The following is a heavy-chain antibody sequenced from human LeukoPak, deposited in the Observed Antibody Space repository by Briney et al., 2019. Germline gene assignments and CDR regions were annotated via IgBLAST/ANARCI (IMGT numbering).Heavy chain of an antibody. CDR3: VSPRGFSYGYFDY. CDR1: GGSISSGSAY. V-gene: IGHV4-39*01. D-gene: IGHD5-18*01. CDR2: IYYSKNT. Sequence: PSGTLSLTCTVSGGSISSGSAYWGWIRQPPGKGLEWIGSIYYSKNTYYNPSLKSRVTISADTSKNQFSLTLGSVSATDTAVYYCVSPRGFSYGYFDYWGQGTLVTVSS. J-gene: IGHJ4*02.